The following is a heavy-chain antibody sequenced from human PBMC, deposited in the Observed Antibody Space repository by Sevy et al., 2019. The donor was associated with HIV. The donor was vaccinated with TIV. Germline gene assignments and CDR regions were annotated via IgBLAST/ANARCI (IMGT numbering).Heavy chain of an antibody. J-gene: IGHJ4*02. V-gene: IGHV3-30*18. CDR1: GFTFSSYG. CDR3: AKDWLLSWDTVVLSWFDY. CDR2: ISYDGSNK. D-gene: IGHD1-26*01. Sequence: GGSLRLSCAASGFTFSSYGMHWVRQAPGKGLEWVAVISYDGSNKYYADSVKGRFTISRDNSKNTLYLQMNSLSAEDKAVYYCAKDWLLSWDTVVLSWFDYWGQGTLVTVSS.